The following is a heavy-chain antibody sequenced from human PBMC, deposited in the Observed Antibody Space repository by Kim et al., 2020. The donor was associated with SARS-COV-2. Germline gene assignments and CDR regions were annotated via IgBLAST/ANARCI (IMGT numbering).Heavy chain of an antibody. J-gene: IGHJ4*02. D-gene: IGHD6-19*01. V-gene: IGHV4-59*01. CDR2: IHYTGST. CDR1: GGSITNYY. Sequence: SETLSLNCTVSGGSITNYYWSWIRQTPVQGLEWIGYIHYTGSTKYNPSLKSRVTISVDTSKNQFSLQLTSVTAADTAVYYCARGGWYSAYWGQGTLVTVSS. CDR3: ARGGWYSAY.